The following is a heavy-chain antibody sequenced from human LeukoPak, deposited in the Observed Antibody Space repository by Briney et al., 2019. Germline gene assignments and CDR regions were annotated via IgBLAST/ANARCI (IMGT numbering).Heavy chain of an antibody. V-gene: IGHV3-30-3*01. CDR3: ARASIVVVTAILSFDY. CDR1: GFTFSSYA. Sequence: GRSLRLSCAASGFTFSSYAMHWVRQAPGKGLEGVAVISYDGSNKYYADSVKGRFTISGDNSKNTLYLQMNSLRAEDTAVYYCARASIVVVTAILSFDYWGQGTLVTVSS. CDR2: ISYDGSNK. D-gene: IGHD2-21*02. J-gene: IGHJ4*02.